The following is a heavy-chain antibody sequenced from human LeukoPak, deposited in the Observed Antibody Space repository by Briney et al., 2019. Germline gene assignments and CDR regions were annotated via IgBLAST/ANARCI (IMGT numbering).Heavy chain of an antibody. CDR2: ISSSGSTI. Sequence: GGSLRLSCAASGFTFSSYWMSWIRQAPGKGLEWVSYISSSGSTIYYADSVKGRFTISRDNAKNSLYLQMNSLRAEDTAVYYCARCTYSSSSSLDYWGQGTLVTVSS. D-gene: IGHD6-6*01. J-gene: IGHJ4*02. CDR1: GFTFSSYW. V-gene: IGHV3-48*04. CDR3: ARCTYSSSSSLDY.